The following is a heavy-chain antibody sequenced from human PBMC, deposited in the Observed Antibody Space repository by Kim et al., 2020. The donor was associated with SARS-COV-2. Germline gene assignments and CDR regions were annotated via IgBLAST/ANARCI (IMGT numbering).Heavy chain of an antibody. CDR3: ARLQMITFGEADY. Sequence: YADSGKGRFTISRDNAKNSLYLQMNSLRAEDTAVYYCARLQMITFGEADYWGQGTLVTVSS. V-gene: IGHV3-21*01. D-gene: IGHD3-16*01. J-gene: IGHJ4*02.